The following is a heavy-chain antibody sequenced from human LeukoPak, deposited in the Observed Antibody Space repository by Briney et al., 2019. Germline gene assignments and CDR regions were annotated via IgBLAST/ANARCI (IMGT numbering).Heavy chain of an antibody. Sequence: GGSLRLSCAASGFTFSSYAMSWVRQAPGKGLEWVSGISGSGGRTYYADSVKGRFTISRDNSNHMLYLQMNSLIAEDTAIYYRAKDDDWLRFEHWGRGTPVSVSS. J-gene: IGHJ4*02. D-gene: IGHD5-12*01. CDR1: GFTFSSYA. V-gene: IGHV3-23*01. CDR2: ISGSGGRT. CDR3: AKDDDWLRFEH.